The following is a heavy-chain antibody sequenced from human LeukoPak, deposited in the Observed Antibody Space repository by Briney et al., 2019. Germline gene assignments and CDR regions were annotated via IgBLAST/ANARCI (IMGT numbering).Heavy chain of an antibody. CDR2: INSDGSSL. D-gene: IGHD3-16*01. Sequence: GGSLRLSCAASGFTFSSYWMHWVRQAPGKGLVWVSRINSDGSSLRYADSVKGRFTISRDNAKNTLYLQINSLRAEDTAVYYCARGGSQAGSFLDSWGQGILVTVSS. CDR1: GFTFSSYW. V-gene: IGHV3-74*01. J-gene: IGHJ4*02. CDR3: ARGGSQAGSFLDS.